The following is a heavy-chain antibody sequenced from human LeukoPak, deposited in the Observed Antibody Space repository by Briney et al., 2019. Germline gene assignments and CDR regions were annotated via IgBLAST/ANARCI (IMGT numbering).Heavy chain of an antibody. CDR2: VSWKSGVT. Sequence: QSGGSLRLSCVDPGFTFYDFAMHSVRHAPREGLEWVSHVSWKSGVTGYADYMKGGSTISRANAKNSLYLQMNSLRAEDTALYYCAKGRVSRFFDWSIDYWGQGSLVSVSS. J-gene: IGHJ4*02. D-gene: IGHD3-9*01. V-gene: IGHV3-9*01. CDR1: GFTFYDFA. CDR3: AKGRVSRFFDWSIDY.